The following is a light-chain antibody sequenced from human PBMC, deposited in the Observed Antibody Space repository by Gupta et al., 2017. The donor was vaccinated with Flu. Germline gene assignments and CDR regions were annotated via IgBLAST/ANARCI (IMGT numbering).Light chain of an antibody. CDR2: GAS. CDR3: QQYYNWLT. J-gene: IGKJ4*01. V-gene: IGKV3-15*01. CDR1: QSVRIK. Sequence: PGERATLSCRASQSVRIKLAWYQQKPGQAPRLLISGASTRATGVPARFSGSGSGTEFTLTISSLQSEDFAVYYCQQYYNWLTFGGGTNVEIK.